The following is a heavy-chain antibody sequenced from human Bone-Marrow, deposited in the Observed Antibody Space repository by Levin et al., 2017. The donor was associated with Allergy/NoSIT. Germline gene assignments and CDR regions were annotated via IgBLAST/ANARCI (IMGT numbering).Heavy chain of an antibody. CDR1: GGSFSGYY. CDR2: INHSGST. V-gene: IGHV4-34*01. CDR3: ARRAAMEENYYDGMDV. D-gene: IGHD5-18*01. J-gene: IGHJ6*02. Sequence: ASETLSLTCAVYGGSFSGYYWSWIRQPPGKGLEWIGEINHSGSTNYNPSLKSRVTISVDTSKNQFSLKLSSVTAADTAVYYCARRAAMEENYYDGMDVWGQGTTVTVSS.